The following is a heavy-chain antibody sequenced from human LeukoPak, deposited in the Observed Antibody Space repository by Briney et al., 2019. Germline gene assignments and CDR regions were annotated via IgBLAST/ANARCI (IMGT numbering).Heavy chain of an antibody. Sequence: GGSLRLSCAASGFTFSSYEMNWVRQAPGKGLEWVSYISSSGSTIYYADSVKGRFTISRDNAKNSLYLQMNSLRAEDTAVYYCARDLIDSTSFYYYGMDVWGQGTTVTVSS. CDR2: ISSSGSTI. J-gene: IGHJ6*02. D-gene: IGHD2-2*01. CDR3: ARDLIDSTSFYYYGMDV. V-gene: IGHV3-48*03. CDR1: GFTFSSYE.